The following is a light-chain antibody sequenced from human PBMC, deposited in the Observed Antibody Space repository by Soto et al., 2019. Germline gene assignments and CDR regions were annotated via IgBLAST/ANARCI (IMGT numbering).Light chain of an antibody. J-gene: IGKJ1*01. CDR2: DAS. Sequence: DRVTLSFRASQSVSNSLAWYQQKPGKAPKLLIYDASTLESAVPSRFSGGGFGTDFTLTISCLQPDDFATCYCQQHSRHTPFGEVSKVDIK. CDR1: QSVSNS. V-gene: IGKV1-5*01. CDR3: QQHSRHTP.